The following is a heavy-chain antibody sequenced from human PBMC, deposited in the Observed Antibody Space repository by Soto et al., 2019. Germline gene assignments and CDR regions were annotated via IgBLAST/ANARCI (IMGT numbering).Heavy chain of an antibody. J-gene: IGHJ3*02. V-gene: IGHV3-30*18. CDR3: PKPLGSGYSDAFDI. Sequence: RGSLRLSCAASGFTFSTYVMHWVRQAPGKGLEWVALMSEDGSNKYYADSVKGRFTISRDNSKDLLYRRGTSLKFADTTMYYCPKPLGSGYSDAFDIWGQGTMVTVS. D-gene: IGHD3-3*01. CDR1: GFTFSTYV. CDR2: MSEDGSNK.